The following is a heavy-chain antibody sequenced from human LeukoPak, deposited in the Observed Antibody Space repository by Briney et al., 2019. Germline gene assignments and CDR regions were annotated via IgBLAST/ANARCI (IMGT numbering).Heavy chain of an antibody. J-gene: IGHJ4*02. CDR1: GGTFSSYA. CDR3: ARDPSGGYVPYFDY. D-gene: IGHD3-16*01. Sequence: AASVKVSCKASGGTFSSYAISWVRQAPGQGLEWMGRIIPILGITNYAQKFQGRVTITADKSTSTAYMELSSLRSDDTAVYYCARDPSGGYVPYFDYWGQGTLVTVSP. V-gene: IGHV1-69*04. CDR2: IIPILGIT.